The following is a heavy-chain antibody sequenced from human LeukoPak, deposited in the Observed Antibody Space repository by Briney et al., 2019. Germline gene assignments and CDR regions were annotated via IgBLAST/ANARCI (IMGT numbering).Heavy chain of an antibody. CDR3: ARAHPPYGDYPFWYFAY. D-gene: IGHD4-17*01. CDR2: ISDDGSNK. Sequence: GGSLSLSCAASGFTFSSYAMHWARQATGKGLEWVAVISDDGSNKYYADSVKGRFTISRDNSKNTLYLQMNSLRAEDTAVYYCARAHPPYGDYPFWYFAYWGQGTLVTVSS. V-gene: IGHV3-30*04. CDR1: GFTFSSYA. J-gene: IGHJ4*02.